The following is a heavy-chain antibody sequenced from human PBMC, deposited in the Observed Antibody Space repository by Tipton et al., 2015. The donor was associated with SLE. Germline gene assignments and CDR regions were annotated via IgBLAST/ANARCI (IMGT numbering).Heavy chain of an antibody. CDR3: ARGLPATSWFDP. CDR2: ISSSSSYI. J-gene: IGHJ5*02. D-gene: IGHD1-26*01. Sequence: GSLRLSCAASGFTFSSYSMNWVRQAPGKGLEWVSSISSSSSYIYYADSVKGRFTISRDNAKNSLYLQMNSLRAEDTAVYYCARGLPATSWFDPWGQGTLVTVSS. CDR1: GFTFSSYS. V-gene: IGHV3-21*03.